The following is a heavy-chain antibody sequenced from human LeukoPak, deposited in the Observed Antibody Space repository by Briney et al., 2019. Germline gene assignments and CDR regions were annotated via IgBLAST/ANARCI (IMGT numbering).Heavy chain of an antibody. CDR2: ISSSSSYI. CDR1: GFTFSSYS. D-gene: IGHD1-26*01. V-gene: IGHV3-21*01. Sequence: GGSLRLSCAASGFTFSSYSMNWVRQAPGKGLEWVSSISSSSSYIYYADSVKGRFTISRDNAKNSLYLQMNSLRAEDTAVYYCARDTPLGAMPTFDYWGQGTLVTVSS. J-gene: IGHJ4*02. CDR3: ARDTPLGAMPTFDY.